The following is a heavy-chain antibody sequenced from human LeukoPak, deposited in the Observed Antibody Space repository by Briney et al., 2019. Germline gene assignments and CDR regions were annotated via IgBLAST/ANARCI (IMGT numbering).Heavy chain of an antibody. CDR3: AKDRIQLWFSYYFDY. D-gene: IGHD5-18*01. V-gene: IGHV3-23*01. CDR1: GFTFSSYA. CDR2: ISGSGGST. J-gene: IGHJ4*02. Sequence: GGSLRLSCAASGFTFSSYAMSWVRKAPGKGLEWVSAISGSGGSTYYADSVKGRFTISRENSKNTLYLQMNSLRAEDTAVYYCAKDRIQLWFSYYFDYWGQGTLVTVSS.